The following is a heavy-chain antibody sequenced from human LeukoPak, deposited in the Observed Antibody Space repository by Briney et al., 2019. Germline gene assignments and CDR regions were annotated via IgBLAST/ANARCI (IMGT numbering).Heavy chain of an antibody. Sequence: SVKVSCKASGDTFTGYYMHWVRQAPGQGLEWMGWINPNSGGTNYAQKFQGRVTMTRDTSISTAYMELSRLRSDDTAVYYCARGRQVYDFWSGYYNFWGQGTLVTVSS. V-gene: IGHV1-2*02. CDR3: ARGRQVYDFWSGYYNF. CDR2: INPNSGGT. D-gene: IGHD3-3*01. J-gene: IGHJ4*02. CDR1: GDTFTGYY.